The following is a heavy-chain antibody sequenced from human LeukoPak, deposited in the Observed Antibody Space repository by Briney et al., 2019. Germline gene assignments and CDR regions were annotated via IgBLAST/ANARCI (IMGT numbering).Heavy chain of an antibody. CDR1: GGSISSGSYY. Sequence: PSGTLSLTCTVSGGSISSGSYYWSWIRQPAGKGLEWIGRIYTSGSTNYNPSLKSRVTISVDTSKNQFSLKLSSVTAADTAVYYCARGAPYSSSSPNFDYWGQGTLVTVSS. D-gene: IGHD6-6*01. CDR2: IYTSGST. V-gene: IGHV4-61*02. CDR3: ARGAPYSSSSPNFDY. J-gene: IGHJ4*02.